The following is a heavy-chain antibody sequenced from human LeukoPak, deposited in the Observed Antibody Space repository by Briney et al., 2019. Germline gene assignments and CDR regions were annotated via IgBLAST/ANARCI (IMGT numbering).Heavy chain of an antibody. D-gene: IGHD3-22*01. CDR2: IIPIFGTA. J-gene: IGHJ3*02. Sequence: SVKVSCKASGRTFSSYAISWVRQAPGQGLEWMGGIIPIFGTANYAQKFQGRVTITADESTSTAYMELSSLRSEDTAVYYCARATYYYDSSGYYYVPDAFDIWGQGTMVTVSS. V-gene: IGHV1-69*13. CDR3: ARATYYYDSSGYYYVPDAFDI. CDR1: GRTFSSYA.